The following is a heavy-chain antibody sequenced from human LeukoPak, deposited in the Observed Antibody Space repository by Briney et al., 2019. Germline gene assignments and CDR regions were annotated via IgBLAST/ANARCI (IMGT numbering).Heavy chain of an antibody. D-gene: IGHD5-24*01. J-gene: IGHJ4*02. CDR3: ARSLPGDGYNLDY. V-gene: IGHV4-59*08. Sequence: SETLSLTCNVTGASISSWYWSWLRQPPGKGLEWIGDIYGSGSTNYNPSLKSRVSMSADTSKNQISLNLKFVTAADTAVYYCARSLPGDGYNLDYWGQGTLVTVSS. CDR2: IYGSGST. CDR1: GASISSWY.